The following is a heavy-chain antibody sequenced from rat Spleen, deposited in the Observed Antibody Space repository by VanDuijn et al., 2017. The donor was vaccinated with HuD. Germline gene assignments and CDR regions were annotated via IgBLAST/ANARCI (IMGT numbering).Heavy chain of an antibody. Sequence: EVQLVESGGGLVQPGRSLKLSCAASGFTFSNYYMAWVRQAPTKGLEWVASISPSGGSTYYPDSVKGRFTISRDNAKSTQYLQMDSLRSEDTATYYCATVGYYYDGSYYWYFDFWGPGTMVTVSS. CDR1: GFTFSNYY. CDR3: ATVGYYYDGSYYWYFDF. D-gene: IGHD1-12*02. V-gene: IGHV5-27*01. CDR2: ISPSGGST. J-gene: IGHJ1*01.